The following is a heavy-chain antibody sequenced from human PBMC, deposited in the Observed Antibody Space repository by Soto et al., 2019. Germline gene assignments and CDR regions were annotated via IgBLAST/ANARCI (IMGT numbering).Heavy chain of an antibody. CDR3: ARNQVLARFYYYYGMDV. D-gene: IGHD3-3*01. CDR1: GFTFSSYS. CDR2: ISSSSSYI. J-gene: IGHJ6*02. Sequence: EVQLVESGGGLVKPGGSLRLSCAASGFTFSSYSMNWVRQAPGKGLEWVSSISSSSSYIYYADSVKGRFTISRDNAKNSLYLQMNSPRAEDTAVYYCARNQVLARFYYYYGMDVWGQGTTVTVSS. V-gene: IGHV3-21*01.